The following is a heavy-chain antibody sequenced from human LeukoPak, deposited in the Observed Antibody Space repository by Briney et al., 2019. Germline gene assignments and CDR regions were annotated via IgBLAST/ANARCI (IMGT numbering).Heavy chain of an antibody. D-gene: IGHD3-16*02. Sequence: SETLSLTCTVSGGSISSYYWSWIRQPAGKGLEWIGRIYTSGSTNYNPSLKSRVTMSVDTSKNQFSLKLSSVTAADTAVYYCARLRLGELSIDAFDIWGQGTMVTVSS. CDR1: GGSISSYY. CDR2: IYTSGST. CDR3: ARLRLGELSIDAFDI. V-gene: IGHV4-4*07. J-gene: IGHJ3*02.